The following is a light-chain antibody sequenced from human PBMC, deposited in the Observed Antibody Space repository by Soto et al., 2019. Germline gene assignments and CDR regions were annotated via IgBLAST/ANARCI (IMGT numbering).Light chain of an antibody. CDR2: GAS. CDR1: QSVSSSY. V-gene: IGKV3-20*01. CDR3: QQYGSSPLT. J-gene: IGKJ4*01. Sequence: EIVLTQSPGTLSLSPGERATLSCRASQSVSSSYLAWYQQTPGQAPRLLIFGASSRAPGIPDRFSGSGSGTDFTLTISRLEPEDFAVYYCQQYGSSPLTFGGGTKV.